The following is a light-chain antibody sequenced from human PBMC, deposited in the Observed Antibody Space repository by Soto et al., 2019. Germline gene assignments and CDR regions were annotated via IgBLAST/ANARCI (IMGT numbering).Light chain of an antibody. CDR3: QQRVS. J-gene: IGKJ4*01. V-gene: IGKV3-11*01. Sequence: EIVLTQSPATLSLSPGERATLSCRASQSVSSYLAWYQQKPGQAPRLLIYDASNRATGIPARFSGSGSGTDFTLTISRLEPEDFAVYYCQQRVSFGGGTKVDIK. CDR2: DAS. CDR1: QSVSSY.